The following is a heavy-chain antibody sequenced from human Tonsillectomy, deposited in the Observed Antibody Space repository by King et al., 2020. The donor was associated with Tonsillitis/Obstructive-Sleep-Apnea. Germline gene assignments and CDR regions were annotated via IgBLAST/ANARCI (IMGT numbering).Heavy chain of an antibody. CDR3: ARDPXYTNSGIDY. J-gene: IGHJ4*02. CDR1: GFTFSSYG. D-gene: IGHD1-26*01. V-gene: IGHV3-33*01. Sequence: VQLVESGGGVVQPGRSLRLSCAASGFTFSSYGMHWVRQAPGKGLEWVAVIWYDGSNKYYADSVKGRFTXSRDNSKNTLYLQMNSLRAEDTAVYYCARDPXYTNSGIDYWGQXTLVTVSS. CDR2: IWYDGSNK.